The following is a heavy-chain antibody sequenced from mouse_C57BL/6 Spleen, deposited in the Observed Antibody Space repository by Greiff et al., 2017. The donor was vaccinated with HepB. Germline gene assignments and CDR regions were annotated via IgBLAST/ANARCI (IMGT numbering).Heavy chain of an antibody. CDR3: ALPLPRFAY. CDR1: GYTFTSYG. J-gene: IGHJ3*01. D-gene: IGHD2-1*01. V-gene: IGHV1-81*01. Sequence: VQLVESGAELARPGASVKLSCKASGYTFTSYGISWVKQRTGQGLEWIGEIYPRSGNTYYNEKFKGKATLTADKSSSTAYMELRSLTSEDSAVYFCALPLPRFAYWGQGTLVTVSA. CDR2: IYPRSGNT.